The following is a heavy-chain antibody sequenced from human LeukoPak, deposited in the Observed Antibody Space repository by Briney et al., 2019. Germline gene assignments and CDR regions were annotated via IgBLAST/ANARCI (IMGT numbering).Heavy chain of an antibody. CDR2: VFHSGST. V-gene: IGHV4-4*02. CDR1: GGSISSGNW. J-gene: IGHJ4*02. D-gene: IGHD6-25*01. Sequence: SETLSLTCAVSGGSISSGNWWSWVRQPPGKGLQWIGEVFHSGSTNYNPSLKSRVTISVDTSKNQFSLKLSSVTAADTAVYYCARLRRLRSYYFDYWGQGTLVTVSS. CDR3: ARLRRLRSYYFDY.